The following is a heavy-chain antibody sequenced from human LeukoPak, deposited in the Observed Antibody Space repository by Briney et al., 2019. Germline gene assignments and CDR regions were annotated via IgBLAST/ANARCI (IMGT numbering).Heavy chain of an antibody. J-gene: IGHJ4*02. CDR1: GFTFSSYA. Sequence: GGSLRLSCAASGFTFSSYAMSWVRQVPGKGLEWVSAISGSGGSTYYADSVKGRFTISRDNSKNTLYLQMNSLRAEDTAVYYCAKAQFLGYSNSYYFDYWGQGTLVTVSS. D-gene: IGHD4-11*01. CDR3: AKAQFLGYSNSYYFDY. CDR2: ISGSGGST. V-gene: IGHV3-23*01.